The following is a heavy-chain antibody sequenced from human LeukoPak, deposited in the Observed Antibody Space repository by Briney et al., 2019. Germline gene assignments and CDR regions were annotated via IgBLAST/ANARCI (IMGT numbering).Heavy chain of an antibody. CDR3: ARSPAEWLGPLFDY. CDR1: GGTFSSYA. J-gene: IGHJ4*02. V-gene: IGHV1-69*05. D-gene: IGHD6-19*01. Sequence: GSSVKVSCKASGGTFSSYAISWVRQAPGQGLEWMGGIIPIFGTANYAQKFQGRVTITTDESTSTAYMELSSLRSEDTAVYYCARSPAEWLGPLFDYWGQGTLVTVSS. CDR2: IIPIFGTA.